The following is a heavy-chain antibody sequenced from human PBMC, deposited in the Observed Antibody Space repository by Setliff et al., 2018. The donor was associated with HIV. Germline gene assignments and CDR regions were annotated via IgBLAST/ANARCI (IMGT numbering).Heavy chain of an antibody. D-gene: IGHD5-12*01. CDR1: GYSFTDYY. V-gene: IGHV1-2*02. CDR3: ARVESGSDY. Sequence: GASVKVSCKASGYSFTDYYMHWVRQAPGQGLEWMGWINPNTGGTNYAQKFQGRVTMTRDTSISTAYLELSRLRSDDTAVYYCARVESGSDYWGQGTLVTVSS. CDR2: INPNTGGT. J-gene: IGHJ4*02.